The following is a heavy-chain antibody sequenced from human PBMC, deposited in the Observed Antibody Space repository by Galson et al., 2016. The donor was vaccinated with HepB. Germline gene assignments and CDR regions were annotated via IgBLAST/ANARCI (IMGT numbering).Heavy chain of an antibody. CDR1: GFTFSDWD. CDR2: ISKTGDTT. CDR3: AKDSTDNWAWDY. Sequence: SLRLSCAASGFTFSDWDFHWVRQAPGKGLDWVAVISKTGDTTFYGDSVKGRFTISRDNSKNTLSLQMNGLRPEDTAVYYCAKDSTDNWAWDYWGQGTLVTVSS. D-gene: IGHD1-1*01. V-gene: IGHV3-30-3*01. J-gene: IGHJ4*02.